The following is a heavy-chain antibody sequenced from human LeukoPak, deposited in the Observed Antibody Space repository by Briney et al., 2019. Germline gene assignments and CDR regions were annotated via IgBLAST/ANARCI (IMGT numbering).Heavy chain of an antibody. CDR3: AKNTDGFDY. CDR2: IKQDGSVK. D-gene: IGHD4-17*01. J-gene: IGHJ4*02. Sequence: GGSLRLSCAASGFTFSSYWMTWVRQAPGKGLEWVANIKQDGSVKYYVDSVKGRFTISRDNSKNTLYLQMNSLRAEDTAVYYCAKNTDGFDYWGQGTLVTVSS. V-gene: IGHV3-7*03. CDR1: GFTFSSYW.